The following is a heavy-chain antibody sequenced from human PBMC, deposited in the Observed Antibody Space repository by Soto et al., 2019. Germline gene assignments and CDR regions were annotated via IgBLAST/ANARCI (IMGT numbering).Heavy chain of an antibody. D-gene: IGHD3-16*01. CDR3: TRLRTSDAFDI. CDR1: GFTFSGSA. V-gene: IGHV3-73*01. Sequence: GGSLRLSCAASGFTFSGSAMHWVRQASGKGLEWVGRIRSKANSYATAYAASVKGRFTISRDDSKNTAYLQMNSLKTEDTAVYYCTRLRTSDAFDIWGQGTMVTVSS. CDR2: IRSKANSYAT. J-gene: IGHJ3*02.